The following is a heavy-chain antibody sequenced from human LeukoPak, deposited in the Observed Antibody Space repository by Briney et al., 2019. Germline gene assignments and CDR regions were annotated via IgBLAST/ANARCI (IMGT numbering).Heavy chain of an antibody. V-gene: IGHV3-30-3*01. Sequence: GRSLRLSCAASAFTVNNYAMHWVRQAPGKGLEWVAVISYDGNNKYYADSVKGRFTISRDNSKNTLYLQMNSLRAEDTAVYYCARDGNPYCFDYWGQGTLVTVSS. CDR3: ARDGNPYCFDY. CDR1: AFTVNNYA. CDR2: ISYDGNNK. J-gene: IGHJ4*02. D-gene: IGHD1-14*01.